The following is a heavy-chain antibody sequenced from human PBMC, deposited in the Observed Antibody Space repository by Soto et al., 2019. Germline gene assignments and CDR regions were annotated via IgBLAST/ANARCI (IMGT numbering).Heavy chain of an antibody. Sequence: GASVKVSCKASGYTFTSYGISWVRQAPGQGREWMGWISAYNGNTNYAQKLQGRVTMTTDTSTSTAYMELRSLRSDDTAVYYCATDIVVVAAEYFDYWGQGSLVTVSS. D-gene: IGHD2-15*01. J-gene: IGHJ4*02. V-gene: IGHV1-18*01. CDR2: ISAYNGNT. CDR3: ATDIVVVAAEYFDY. CDR1: GYTFTSYG.